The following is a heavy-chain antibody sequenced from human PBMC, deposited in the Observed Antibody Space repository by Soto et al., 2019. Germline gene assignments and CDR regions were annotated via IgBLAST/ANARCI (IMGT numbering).Heavy chain of an antibody. CDR1: GGTFSSYA. CDR3: AVIPRYSSSWASFDY. Sequence: QVQLVQSGAEVKKPGSSVKVSCKASGGTFSSYAISWVRQAPGQGLEWMGGIIPIFGTANYAQKFQGRVTITADESTSTAYMKMSSLRSEDTAVYYCAVIPRYSSSWASFDYWGQGTLVTVSS. CDR2: IIPIFGTA. V-gene: IGHV1-69*12. J-gene: IGHJ4*02. D-gene: IGHD6-13*01.